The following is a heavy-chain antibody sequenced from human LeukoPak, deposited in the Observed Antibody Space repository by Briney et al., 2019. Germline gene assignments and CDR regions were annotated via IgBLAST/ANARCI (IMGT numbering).Heavy chain of an antibody. V-gene: IGHV1-8*03. J-gene: IGHJ5*02. Sequence: ASVKVSCKASGYTFTSYDINWVRQATGQGLEWMGWMNPNSGNTGYAQKFQGRVTITRNTSISTAYMELSSLRSEDTAVYYCARHVWPRGFDPWGQGTLVTVSS. D-gene: IGHD3-16*01. CDR1: GYTFTSYD. CDR3: ARHVWPRGFDP. CDR2: MNPNSGNT.